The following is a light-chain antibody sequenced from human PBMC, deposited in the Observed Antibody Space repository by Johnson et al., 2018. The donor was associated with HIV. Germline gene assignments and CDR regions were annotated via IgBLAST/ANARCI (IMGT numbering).Light chain of an antibody. Sequence: QSVLTQPPSVSAAPGQKVSISCSGSSSNIGDNYVSWYQQVPGTAPKLLIYEDTKRPSGIPDRFSGSKSGTSATLAITGLQTWDEADYYCGTWDSSQVVFGTGTKVTVL. CDR2: EDT. CDR1: SSNIGDNY. V-gene: IGLV1-51*02. J-gene: IGLJ1*01. CDR3: GTWDSSQVV.